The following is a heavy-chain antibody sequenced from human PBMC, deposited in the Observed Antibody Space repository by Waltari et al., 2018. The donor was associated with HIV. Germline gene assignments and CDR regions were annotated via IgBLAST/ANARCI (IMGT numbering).Heavy chain of an antibody. CDR1: GGSFSGYY. Sequence: QVQLQQWGAGLLKPSETLSLTCAVYGGSFSGYYWSWIRQPPGKGLEWIGEINHSGSTNYNPSLKSRVTISVDTSKNQFSLKLSSVTAADTAVYYCATTYGGPFDYWGQGTLVTVSS. CDR2: INHSGST. J-gene: IGHJ4*02. D-gene: IGHD4-17*01. CDR3: ATTYGGPFDY. V-gene: IGHV4-34*01.